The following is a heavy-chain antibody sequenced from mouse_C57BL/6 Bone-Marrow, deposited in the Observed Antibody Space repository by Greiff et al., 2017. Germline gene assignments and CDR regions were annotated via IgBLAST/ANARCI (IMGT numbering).Heavy chain of an antibody. CDR3: AFDYPYAMDD. J-gene: IGHJ4*01. CDR2: IHPNSGST. D-gene: IGHD2-4*01. V-gene: IGHV1-64*01. CDR1: GYTFTSYW. Sequence: QVQLQQPGAELVKPGASVKLSCKASGYTFTSYWMHWVKQRPGQGLEWIGMIHPNSGSTNYNEKFKSKDTLTVDKSSSTAYMQLSSLTSEDSAVYYCAFDYPYAMDDWGQGTSVTVSS.